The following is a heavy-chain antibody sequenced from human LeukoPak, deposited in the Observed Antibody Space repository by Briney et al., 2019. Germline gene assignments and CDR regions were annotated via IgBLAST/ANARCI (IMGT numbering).Heavy chain of an antibody. V-gene: IGHV4-39*07. CDR1: GGSISSSTYS. CDR2: IYYSGST. Sequence: SETLSLTCTVSGGSISSSTYSWGWIRQPPGTGLEWIGSIYYSGSTYYNPSLRSRVTISVDTSKNQFSLKLSSVTAADTAVYYCATAKIRDSGSYYDWGQGTLVTVSS. D-gene: IGHD1-26*01. J-gene: IGHJ4*02. CDR3: ATAKIRDSGSYYD.